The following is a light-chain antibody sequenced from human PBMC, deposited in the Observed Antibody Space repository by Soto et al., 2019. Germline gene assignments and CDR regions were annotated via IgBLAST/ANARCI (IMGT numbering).Light chain of an antibody. CDR3: GSYAGSSNMM. CDR2: EVT. CDR1: TSDVGGSTY. J-gene: IGLJ3*02. Sequence: QSVLTQPPSACGSPGRSVTIPCTGTTSDVGGSTYVSWYQQHPGKAPKLMINEVTKRPSAVPDRFAGSKSGNTASLTVSGLQAEDEADYYCGSYAGSSNMMFGGGTKLTVL. V-gene: IGLV2-8*01.